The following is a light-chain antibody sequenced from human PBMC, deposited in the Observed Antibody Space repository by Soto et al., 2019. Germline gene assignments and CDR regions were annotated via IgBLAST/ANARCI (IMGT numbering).Light chain of an antibody. V-gene: IGLV3-1*01. J-gene: IGLJ2*01. CDR2: QDL. Sequence: SYELTQPPSVSVSPGQTATITCSGDRLGDKYVSWYQQRPGQSPILVIYQDLKRPSGIPERFSGSNSGNTATLTISGTQAMDEADYYCQAWDSSSAVVFGGGTKLTVL. CDR3: QAWDSSSAVV. CDR1: RLGDKY.